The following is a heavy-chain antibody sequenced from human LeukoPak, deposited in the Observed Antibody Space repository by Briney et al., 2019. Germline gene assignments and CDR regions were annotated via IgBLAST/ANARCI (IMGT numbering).Heavy chain of an antibody. D-gene: IGHD2-8*01. CDR2: IMEAGSET. J-gene: IGHJ4*02. CDR3: VREREKTDLMVLFDK. Sequence: GGSLRLSCVPSGFLLGDYVMSWVSQAPGKGIEWVATIMEAGSETFYEDSVKGRFTVSRDNAKNSLFLQMDSLRDEDTAVYYCVREREKTDLMVLFDKWGQGTLVTVSS. CDR1: GFLLGDYV. V-gene: IGHV3-7*01.